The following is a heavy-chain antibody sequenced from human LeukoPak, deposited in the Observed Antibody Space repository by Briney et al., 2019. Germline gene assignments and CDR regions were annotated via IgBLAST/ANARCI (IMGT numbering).Heavy chain of an antibody. Sequence: ASVKVSCKASGYTFTSYGISWVRQAPGQGLEWMGWISAYNGNTNYAQKLQGRVTMTADTSTSTAYMELRSLRSDDTAVYYCARRNTRRFWSGYGAFDIWGQGTMVTVSS. J-gene: IGHJ3*02. CDR1: GYTFTSYG. CDR2: ISAYNGNT. D-gene: IGHD3-3*01. V-gene: IGHV1-18*01. CDR3: ARRNTRRFWSGYGAFDI.